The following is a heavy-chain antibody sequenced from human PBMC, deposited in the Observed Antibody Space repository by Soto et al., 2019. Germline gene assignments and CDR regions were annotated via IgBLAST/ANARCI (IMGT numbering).Heavy chain of an antibody. Sequence: KTSETLSLTCTVSGVSISNDVYYWTWIRQYPGKGLEWVGYIYYTGSTYYNPSLTSRVMMSADTSKNQFSLKLSSVTAADTAVYYCARQEYGDYVFLDYWGQGTLVTVSS. CDR1: GVSISNDVYY. J-gene: IGHJ4*02. CDR2: IYYTGST. D-gene: IGHD4-17*01. V-gene: IGHV4-31*03. CDR3: ARQEYGDYVFLDY.